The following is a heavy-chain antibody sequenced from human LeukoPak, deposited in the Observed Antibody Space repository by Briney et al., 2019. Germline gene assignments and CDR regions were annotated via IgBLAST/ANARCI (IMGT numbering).Heavy chain of an antibody. Sequence: GASVKVSCKASGYTFTSYYMHWVRQAPGQGLEWMGWISAYNGNTNYAQKLQGRVTMTTDTSTSTAYMELRSLRSDDTAVYYCARETGRSSSPKDYFDYWGQGTLVIVSS. D-gene: IGHD6-13*01. V-gene: IGHV1-18*04. CDR1: GYTFTSYY. CDR3: ARETGRSSSPKDYFDY. CDR2: ISAYNGNT. J-gene: IGHJ4*02.